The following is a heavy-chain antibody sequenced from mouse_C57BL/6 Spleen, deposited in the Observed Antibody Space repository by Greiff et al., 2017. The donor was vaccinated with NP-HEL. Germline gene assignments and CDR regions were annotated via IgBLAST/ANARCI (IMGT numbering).Heavy chain of an antibody. V-gene: IGHV1-15*01. CDR3: TRNSITTVDAMDY. Sequence: VQLQQSGAELVRPGASVPLSCKASGYTFTDYEMHWVKQTPVHGLEWIGAIDPETGGTAYNQKFKGKAILTADKSSSTAYMELRSLTSEDSAVYYCTRNSITTVDAMDYWGQGTSVTVSS. J-gene: IGHJ4*01. CDR1: GYTFTDYE. D-gene: IGHD1-1*01. CDR2: IDPETGGT.